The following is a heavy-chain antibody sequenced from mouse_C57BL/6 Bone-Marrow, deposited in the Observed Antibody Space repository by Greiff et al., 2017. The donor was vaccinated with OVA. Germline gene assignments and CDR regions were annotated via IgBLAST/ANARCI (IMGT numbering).Heavy chain of an antibody. CDR3: TGGTTGYYYAMDY. J-gene: IGHJ4*01. D-gene: IGHD1-1*01. CDR2: IDPENGDT. V-gene: IGHV14-4*01. CDR1: GFNIKDDY. Sequence: EVQLVESGAELVRPGASVKLSCTASGFNIKDDYMHWVKQRPEQGLEWIGWIDPENGDTEYASKFQGKATITADTSSNTAYLQLSSLTSEDTAVYYCTGGTTGYYYAMDYWGQGTSVTVSS.